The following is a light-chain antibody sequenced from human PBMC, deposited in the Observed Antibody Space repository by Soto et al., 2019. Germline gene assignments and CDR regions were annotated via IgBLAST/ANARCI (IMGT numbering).Light chain of an antibody. CDR1: QSVNSLY. CDR3: DGYSASQP. CDR2: GAS. Sequence: EIVLTQSPGTLSLSPGERATLSCRASQSVNSLYLAWYQQKPGQAPRLLIYGASSRATGIPDRFSGSGSGTDFTLPIGRLDPKYFSVYHCDGYSASQPCGGGTRVDIK. V-gene: IGKV3-20*01. J-gene: IGKJ4*01.